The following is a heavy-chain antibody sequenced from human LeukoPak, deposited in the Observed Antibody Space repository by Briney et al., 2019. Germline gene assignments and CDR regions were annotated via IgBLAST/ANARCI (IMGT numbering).Heavy chain of an antibody. J-gene: IGHJ4*02. V-gene: IGHV3-48*01. CDR2: ISRSSGTI. CDR1: GFTFSSYC. D-gene: IGHD3-22*01. Sequence: PGGSLRLSCVASGFTFSSYCMNWVRQAPGKGLEWISYISRSSGTIYYADSVKGRFTISRDYAKNSLYLQMNSLRAEDTAVYYCAKGDYYDSSGYYLDYWGQGTLVTVSS. CDR3: AKGDYYDSSGYYLDY.